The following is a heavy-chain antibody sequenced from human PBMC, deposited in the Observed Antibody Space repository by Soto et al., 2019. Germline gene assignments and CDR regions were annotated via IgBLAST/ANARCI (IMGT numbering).Heavy chain of an antibody. CDR3: AKVPVRFDYFDY. CDR2: ISGSGST. J-gene: IGHJ4*02. CDR1: GFTFSNYA. V-gene: IGHV3-23*01. Sequence: EVQLLESGGGLVQPGVSLRLSCAATGFTFSNYAMNWVRYAPGKGLEWVSAISGSGSTYYADSVKGRFTISRDNSKTTLYLQMNSLRAEDTAVYYCAKVPVRFDYFDYWGPGTLVTVSS. D-gene: IGHD3-3*01.